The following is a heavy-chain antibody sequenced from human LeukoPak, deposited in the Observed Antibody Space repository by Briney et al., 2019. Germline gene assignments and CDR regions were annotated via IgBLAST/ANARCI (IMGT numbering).Heavy chain of an antibody. D-gene: IGHD6-19*01. CDR1: GYSFTSYW. CDR2: IYPGDSDT. V-gene: IGHV5-51*01. Sequence: GESLKISCKGSGYSFTSYWIGWVRQMPGKGLEWMEIIYPGDSDTRYSPSFQGQVTISADKSISTAYLQWSSLKASDTAMYYCARASAPGYSSGWYGGRNDYWGQGTLVTVSS. J-gene: IGHJ4*02. CDR3: ARASAPGYSSGWYGGRNDY.